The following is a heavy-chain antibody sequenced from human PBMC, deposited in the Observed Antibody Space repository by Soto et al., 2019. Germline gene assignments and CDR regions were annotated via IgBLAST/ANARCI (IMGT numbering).Heavy chain of an antibody. Sequence: PGGSLRLSCAASGFTFSSYSMNWVRHAPGKGLEWVSSISSSSSYIYYADSVKGRFTISRDNAKNSLYLQMNSLRAEDTAVYYCARDAYCSSTSCYPYYFDYWGQGTLVTVSS. CDR1: GFTFSSYS. J-gene: IGHJ4*02. D-gene: IGHD2-2*01. CDR3: ARDAYCSSTSCYPYYFDY. V-gene: IGHV3-21*01. CDR2: ISSSSSYI.